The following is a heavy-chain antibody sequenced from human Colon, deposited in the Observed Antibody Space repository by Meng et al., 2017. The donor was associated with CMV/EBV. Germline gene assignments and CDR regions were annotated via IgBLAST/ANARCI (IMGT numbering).Heavy chain of an antibody. CDR3: ARVGVNKPFDY. V-gene: IGHV3-7*01. CDR2: IKDDGSKT. Sequence: LSLTCAASGFDFSNYWMSWVRQAPGKGLEWVANIKDDGSKTQYADSLRGRFTTSRDNAKNSLFLQINSLRPEDTAVFFCARVGVNKPFDYWGQGTLVTVSS. CDR1: GFDFSNYW. J-gene: IGHJ4*02. D-gene: IGHD1-26*01.